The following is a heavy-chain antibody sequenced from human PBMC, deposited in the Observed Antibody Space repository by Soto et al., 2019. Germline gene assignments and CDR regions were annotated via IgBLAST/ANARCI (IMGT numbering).Heavy chain of an antibody. CDR1: GYTFTSYG. J-gene: IGHJ5*02. CDR3: AREGQLADWFDP. V-gene: IGHV1-18*04. D-gene: IGHD6-6*01. Sequence: SVKVSFKSSGYTFTSYGISWGRQAPGQGLEWMGWISAYNGNTNYAQKLQGRVTMTTDTSTSTAYMELRSLRSDDTAVYYCAREGQLADWFDPWGQGTLVTVSS. CDR2: ISAYNGNT.